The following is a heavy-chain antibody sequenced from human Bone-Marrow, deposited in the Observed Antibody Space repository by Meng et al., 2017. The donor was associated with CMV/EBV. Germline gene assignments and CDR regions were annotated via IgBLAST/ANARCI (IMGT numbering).Heavy chain of an antibody. V-gene: IGHV1-8*01. J-gene: IGHJ6*02. CDR2: MNPNSGNT. D-gene: IGHD2-2*01. Sequence: ASVKVSCKASGYTFTSYDINWVRQATGQGLEWMGWMNPNSGNTGYAQKFQGRVTMTRNTSISTGYMELSRLRSEDTAGYYCARDQRDSGVVPAAMGHYYYVGMDVWGQGTTVTVSS. CDR3: ARDQRDSGVVPAAMGHYYYVGMDV. CDR1: GYTFTSYD.